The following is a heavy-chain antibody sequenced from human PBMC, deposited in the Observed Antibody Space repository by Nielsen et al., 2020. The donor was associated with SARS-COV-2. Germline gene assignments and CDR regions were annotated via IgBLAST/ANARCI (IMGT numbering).Heavy chain of an antibody. CDR1: GGSIRNTY. CDR2: SDHSWRI. D-gene: IGHD3-3*01. CDR3: ARDRQTVDYWSDFTTDNYMDV. Sequence: SETLSLTCAVSGGSIRNTYWGWIRQPPGKRLEWIAYSDHSWRINYNPSLKSRATISADTSKDQISLKLTSVTAADTAVYYCARDRQTVDYWSDFTTDNYMDVWGKGTTVTVSS. V-gene: IGHV4-59*12. J-gene: IGHJ6*03.